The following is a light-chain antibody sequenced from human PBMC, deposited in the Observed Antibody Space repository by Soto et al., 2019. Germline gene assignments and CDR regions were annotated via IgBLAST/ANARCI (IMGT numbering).Light chain of an antibody. V-gene: IGLV1-44*01. CDR3: AVWHDSLNGRWV. Sequence: QSVLTQPPSASGTPGQRVIISCSGSSSNIGRDTVNWYRQFPGTAPKLLIYSNNQRPSGVPDGFSGSKSGTSASLAISGLQSEDEADYYCAVWHDSLNGRWVFGGGTKLTVL. J-gene: IGLJ3*02. CDR2: SNN. CDR1: SSNIGRDT.